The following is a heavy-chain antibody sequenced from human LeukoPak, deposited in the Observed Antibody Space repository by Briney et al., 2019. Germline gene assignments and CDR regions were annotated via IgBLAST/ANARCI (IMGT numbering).Heavy chain of an antibody. D-gene: IGHD1-7*01. CDR1: GGSVSSSGYS. CDR2: IYYNGNI. Sequence: PSETLSLTCAVSGGSVSSSGYSWIWIRQPPGKGLEWVTYIYYNGNIHSNPSLKSRVAISLDTSKNQFSLKLSSVTAADTAVYYCARGNPQTYNWNYFYYYYYMDVWGKGTTVTVSS. J-gene: IGHJ6*03. V-gene: IGHV4-30-4*07. CDR3: ARGNPQTYNWNYFYYYYYMDV.